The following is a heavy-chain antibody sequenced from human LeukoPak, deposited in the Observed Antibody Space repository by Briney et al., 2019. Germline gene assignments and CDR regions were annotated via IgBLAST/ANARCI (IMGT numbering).Heavy chain of an antibody. D-gene: IGHD2-15*01. Sequence: PGGSLRLSCAMSGFTFTNYAMTWVRQAPGKGLEWVSTIGTGDGNTHYADSVKGRFPISRDNSKNTLYLQMNSLRAEDTAEYYCGKVHRFCRSGNCNSPVDYWGQGTLVTVSS. V-gene: IGHV3-23*01. CDR3: GKVHRFCRSGNCNSPVDY. CDR1: GFTFTNYA. CDR2: IGTGDGNT. J-gene: IGHJ4*02.